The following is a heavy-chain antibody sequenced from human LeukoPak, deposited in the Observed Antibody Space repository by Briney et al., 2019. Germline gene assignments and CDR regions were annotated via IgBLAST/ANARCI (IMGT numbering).Heavy chain of an antibody. CDR2: IWNDGSNE. CDR3: AKDAQRGFDYSNSLEY. CDR1: GFTFSHFG. J-gene: IGHJ4*02. D-gene: IGHD4-11*01. V-gene: IGHV3-33*06. Sequence: GGTLRLSCAASGFTFSHFGMHWVRQATGKGLEWVAVIWNDGSNEYYADSVKGRFTISRDNSKNTVSLQMNSLRDEDTAVYYCAKDAQRGFDYSNSLEYWGQGTPVTVSS.